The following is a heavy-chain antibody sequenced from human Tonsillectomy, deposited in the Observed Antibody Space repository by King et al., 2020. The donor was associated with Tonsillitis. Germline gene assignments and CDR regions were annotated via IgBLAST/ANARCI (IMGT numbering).Heavy chain of an antibody. CDR3: AKGGQFEYVWGSYRYEAFDI. J-gene: IGHJ3*02. CDR2: ISGGGTST. Sequence: VQLVESGGGLGQPGGSLRLSCAASGFTFINYAMSWVRQAPGKGLEWVSSISGGGTSTYYADSVKGRFTISRDDSKNTLYLQMSSLTAEDTAVFYCAKGGQFEYVWGSYRYEAFDICGQGTMVTVSS. CDR1: GFTFINYA. D-gene: IGHD3-16*02. V-gene: IGHV3-23*04.